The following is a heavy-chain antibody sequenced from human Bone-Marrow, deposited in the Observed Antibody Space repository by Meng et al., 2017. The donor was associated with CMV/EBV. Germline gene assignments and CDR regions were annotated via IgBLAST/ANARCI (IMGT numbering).Heavy chain of an antibody. D-gene: IGHD3-3*01. Sequence: ASVTVSCKASGYTFTSYYMHWVRQAPGQGLEWMGRINPSGGSKSYAQKFQGRVTMTRDTSTSTVYMELSSLKSEDTAVYYCAGGWCCYTFDYWGQGTLVTVSS. V-gene: IGHV1-46*01. CDR1: GYTFTSYY. CDR3: AGGWCCYTFDY. J-gene: IGHJ4*02. CDR2: INPSGGSK.